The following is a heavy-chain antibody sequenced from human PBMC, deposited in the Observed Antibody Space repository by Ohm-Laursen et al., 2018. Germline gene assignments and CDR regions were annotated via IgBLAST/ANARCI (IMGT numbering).Heavy chain of an antibody. Sequence: GSSVKVSCKASGGTFSSYAISWVRQAPGQGLEWMGGIIPIFGTANYAQKFQGRVTITADESTSTAYMELSSLRSEDTAVYYCARDLRYCSSTSCQKGLYYYYGMDVWGQGTTVTVSS. V-gene: IGHV1-69*01. D-gene: IGHD2-2*01. CDR1: GGTFSSYA. J-gene: IGHJ6*02. CDR3: ARDLRYCSSTSCQKGLYYYYGMDV. CDR2: IIPIFGTA.